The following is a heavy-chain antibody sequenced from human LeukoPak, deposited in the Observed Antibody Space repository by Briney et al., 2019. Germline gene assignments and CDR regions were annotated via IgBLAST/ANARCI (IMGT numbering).Heavy chain of an antibody. CDR2: IYTSGST. D-gene: IGHD6-13*01. CDR3: ARAAAGNYDY. J-gene: IGHJ4*02. CDR1: GGSISSGSYY. V-gene: IGHV4-61*02. Sequence: PSQTLSLTCTVSGGSISSGSYYWSWIRQPAGKGLEWIGRIYTSGSTNYNPSLKSRVTISVDTSKNQFSLKLSSVTAADTAVYYCARAAAGNYDYWGQGTLVTVSS.